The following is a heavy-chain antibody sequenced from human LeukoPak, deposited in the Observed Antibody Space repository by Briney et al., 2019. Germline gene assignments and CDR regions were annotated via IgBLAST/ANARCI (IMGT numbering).Heavy chain of an antibody. J-gene: IGHJ2*01. CDR3: ARDNMANWYFDL. D-gene: IGHD2/OR15-2a*01. CDR2: IYYSGST. Sequence: SETLSLTCTVSGGSISSGGYYWSWIRQHPGKGLEWIGYIYYSGSTYYNPSLKSRVTISVDTSKNQFSLKLSSVTAADTAVHYCARDNMANWYFDLWGRGTLVTVSS. CDR1: GGSISSGGYY. V-gene: IGHV4-31*03.